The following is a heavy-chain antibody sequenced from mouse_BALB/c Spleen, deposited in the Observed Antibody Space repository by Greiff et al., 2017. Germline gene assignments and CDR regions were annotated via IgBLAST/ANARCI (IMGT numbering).Heavy chain of an antibody. D-gene: IGHD2-1*01. Sequence: EVKVEESGGGLVKPGGSLKLSCAASGFTFSSYAMSWVRQSPEKRLEWVAEISSGGSYTYYPDTVTGRFTISRDNAKNTLYLEMSSLRSEDTAMYYCAIYYGNYYYAMDYWGQGTSVTVSS. CDR3: AIYYGNYYYAMDY. CDR1: GFTFSSYA. CDR2: ISSGGSYT. V-gene: IGHV5-9-4*01. J-gene: IGHJ4*01.